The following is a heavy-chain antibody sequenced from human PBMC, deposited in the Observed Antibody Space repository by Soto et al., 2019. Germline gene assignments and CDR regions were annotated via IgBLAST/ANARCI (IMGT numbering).Heavy chain of an antibody. V-gene: IGHV4-59*08. J-gene: IGHJ4*02. CDR3: DRLDGHDHYFDY. Sequence: SETLSLTCTVSGGSISSHYWSWIRQPPGQGLEWIGYIYYSGSTNYNPSLKSRVTISVDTSKSQFSLRLSSVTAADTAVYFCDRLDGHDHYFDYWPQAVLVNVS. CDR1: GGSISSHY. D-gene: IGHD5-12*01. CDR2: IYYSGST.